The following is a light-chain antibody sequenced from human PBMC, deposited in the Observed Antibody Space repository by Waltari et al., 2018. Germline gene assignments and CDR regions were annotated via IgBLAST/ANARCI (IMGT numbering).Light chain of an antibody. CDR2: LGS. V-gene: IGKV2-28*01. J-gene: IGKJ4*01. CDR1: RSLLHSSGYNY. Sequence: DIEMSQSPLSLPATPGAPASFSSRSIRSLLHSSGYNYVDWYLQKPGQSPQLLISLGSNRASGVPDRFSGSGSGTDFTLKISRVEAEDVGVYYCMQALQSPLTFGGGTKVEIK. CDR3: MQALQSPLT.